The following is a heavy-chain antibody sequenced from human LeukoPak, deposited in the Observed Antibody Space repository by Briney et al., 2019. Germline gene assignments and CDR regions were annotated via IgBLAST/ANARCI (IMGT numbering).Heavy chain of an antibody. CDR3: AKAATQGELRWQSNTDY. Sequence: GGSLRLSCAASGFTFSSYSMNWVRQAPGKGLEWVSSISSSSSYIYYADSVKGRFTISRDNSKNTLYLQMNSLRAEDTAVYYCAKAATQGELRWQSNTDYWGQGTLVTVSS. CDR1: GFTFSSYS. V-gene: IGHV3-21*04. J-gene: IGHJ4*02. CDR2: ISSSSSYI. D-gene: IGHD1-26*01.